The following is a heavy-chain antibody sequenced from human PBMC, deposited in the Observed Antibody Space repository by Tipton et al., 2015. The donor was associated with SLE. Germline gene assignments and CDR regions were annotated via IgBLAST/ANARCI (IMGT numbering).Heavy chain of an antibody. J-gene: IGHJ4*02. CDR1: GFLFNNYA. CDR3: AKDPTMVQGVIMGGEFDY. D-gene: IGHD3-10*01. V-gene: IGHV3-9*01. Sequence: SLRLSCAASGFLFNNYAMHWVRQAPGKGLEWVSGISWNSGNIDYADSVKGRFTISRDNAKNSLYLQMNSLRAEDTALYYCAKDPTMVQGVIMGGEFDYWGQGTLVTVSS. CDR2: ISWNSGNI.